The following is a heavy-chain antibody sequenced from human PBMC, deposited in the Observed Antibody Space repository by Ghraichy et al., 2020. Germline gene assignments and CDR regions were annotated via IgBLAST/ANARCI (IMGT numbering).Heavy chain of an antibody. CDR1: GGSFSGYY. Sequence: SETLSLTCAVYGGSFSGYYWSWIRQPPGKGLEWIGEINHSGSTNYNPSLKSRVTISVDTSKNQFSLKLSSVTAADTAVYYCARGPISRLYYFDYWGQGTLVTGSS. D-gene: IGHD3-3*02. V-gene: IGHV4-34*01. J-gene: IGHJ4*02. CDR2: INHSGST. CDR3: ARGPISRLYYFDY.